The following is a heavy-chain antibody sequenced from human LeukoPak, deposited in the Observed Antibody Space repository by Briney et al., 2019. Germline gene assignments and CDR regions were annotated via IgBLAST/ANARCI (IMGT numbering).Heavy chain of an antibody. D-gene: IGHD3-22*01. CDR1: GGSFSDYF. J-gene: IGHJ4*02. CDR2: ISHSGST. CDR3: VTYYYGSSAPKRNY. Sequence: SETLSLTCALYGGSFSDYFWSWIRQPPGKGLEWIGEISHSGSTTYNPSLRSRVTISGDTSKKQFSLKLSSVTAADTAVYYCVTYYYGSSAPKRNYWGQGILVTVSS. V-gene: IGHV4-34*01.